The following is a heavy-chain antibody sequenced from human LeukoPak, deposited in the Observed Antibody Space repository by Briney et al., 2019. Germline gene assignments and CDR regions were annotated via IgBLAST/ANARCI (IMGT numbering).Heavy chain of an antibody. J-gene: IGHJ4*02. CDR3: ATEGAVAPFDY. Sequence: PGGSLRLSCAASGFTFNNYWMHWVRHAPGKGLVWVSRINSDGRSTSYADSVKGRFTISRDSAKNTLYLQMNSLRAEDTAIYYCATEGAVAPFDYWGQGTLVTVSS. V-gene: IGHV3-74*01. CDR1: GFTFNNYW. D-gene: IGHD6-19*01. CDR2: INSDGRST.